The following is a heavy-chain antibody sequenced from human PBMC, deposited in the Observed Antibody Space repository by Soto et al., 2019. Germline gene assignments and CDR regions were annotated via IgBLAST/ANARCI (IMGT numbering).Heavy chain of an antibody. Sequence: GGSLRLSCAASGFTFSSYAMHWVRQAPGKGLEWVAVISYDGSNKYYADSVKGRFTISRDNSKNTLYLQMNSLRAEDTAVYYCARDSYLWYYDFWSGPRGMDVWGQGTTVTSP. J-gene: IGHJ6*02. CDR2: ISYDGSNK. CDR1: GFTFSSYA. D-gene: IGHD3-3*01. CDR3: ARDSYLWYYDFWSGPRGMDV. V-gene: IGHV3-30-3*01.